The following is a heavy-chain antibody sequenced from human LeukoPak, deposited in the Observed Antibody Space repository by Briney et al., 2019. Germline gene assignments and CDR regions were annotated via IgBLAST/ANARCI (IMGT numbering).Heavy chain of an antibody. J-gene: IGHJ5*02. CDR1: GGSISSNTYY. D-gene: IGHD5/OR15-5a*01. CDR3: ATSDTVSTYNWFDP. V-gene: IGHV4-39*01. CDR2: IHYSGST. Sequence: SQTLSLTCTVSGGSISSNTYYWGWIRRPPGKGLEWIGNIHYSGSTYYNPSLKSRVTISVDTSKNQFSLNLSSLTAADTAVYYCATSDTVSTYNWFDPWGQGTLVTVSS.